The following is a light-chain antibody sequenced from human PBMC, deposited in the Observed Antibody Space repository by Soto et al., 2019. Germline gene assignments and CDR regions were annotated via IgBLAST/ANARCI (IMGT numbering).Light chain of an antibody. J-gene: IGKJ1*01. CDR2: WAS. Sequence: VMTQSPDSLAVSLGERATINCKSSRSVLSSSNNKNYLAWFQQKPGQPPKLLFYWASTRESGVPARFSGSGSATDFTLTISSLQAEDVAVYYCQQYHSDPITFGQGTKVDIK. CDR3: QQYHSDPIT. V-gene: IGKV4-1*01. CDR1: RSVLSSSNNKNY.